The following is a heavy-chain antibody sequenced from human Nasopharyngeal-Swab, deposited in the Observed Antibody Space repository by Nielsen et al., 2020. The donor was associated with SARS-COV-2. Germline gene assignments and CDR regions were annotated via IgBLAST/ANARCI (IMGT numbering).Heavy chain of an antibody. CDR2: IRSKAYGGTT. D-gene: IGHD6-19*01. CDR3: TRETRIAVAGTLLYYYYYMDV. Sequence: GGSLRLSCTASGFTFDDYAMSWVRQAPGKGLEWVGFIRSKAYGGTTEYAASVKGRFTISRDDSKSIAYLQMNSLKTEDTAVYYCTRETRIAVAGTLLYYYYYMDVWGKGTTVTVSS. CDR1: GFTFDDYA. J-gene: IGHJ6*03. V-gene: IGHV3-49*04.